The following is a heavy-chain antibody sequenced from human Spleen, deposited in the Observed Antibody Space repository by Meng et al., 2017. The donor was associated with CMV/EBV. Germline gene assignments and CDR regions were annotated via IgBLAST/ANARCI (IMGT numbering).Heavy chain of an antibody. CDR1: GFTFSTYE. CDR3: ARGYSSSVDDAFDI. J-gene: IGHJ3*02. D-gene: IGHD6-13*01. CDR2: ISTGGTTI. V-gene: IGHV3-48*03. Sequence: GESLKNSCAVSGFTFSTYEMNWVRQAPGKGLEWVSYISTGGTTIYYADSVKGRFTISRDNAKNSLYLQMNSLRAEDTAVYYCARGYSSSVDDAFDIWGQGTMVTVSS.